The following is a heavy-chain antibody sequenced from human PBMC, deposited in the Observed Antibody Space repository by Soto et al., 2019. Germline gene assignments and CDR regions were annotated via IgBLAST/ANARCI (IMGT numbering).Heavy chain of an antibody. CDR3: ARDLASIAVANNWFAP. CDR1: GYTFTSYG. D-gene: IGHD6-19*01. Sequence: ASVKVSCKASGYTFTSYGISWVRQAPGQGLEWMGWISAYNGNTNYAQKLQGRVTMTTDTSTSTAYMELRSLRSDDTAVYYCARDLASIAVANNWFAPWGQGTLVTVSS. J-gene: IGHJ5*02. CDR2: ISAYNGNT. V-gene: IGHV1-18*01.